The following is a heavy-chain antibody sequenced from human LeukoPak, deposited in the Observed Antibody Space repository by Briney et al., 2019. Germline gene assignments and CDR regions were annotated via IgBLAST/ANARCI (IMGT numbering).Heavy chain of an antibody. CDR1: GYTFTGYY. J-gene: IGHJ6*03. V-gene: IGHV1-2*02. CDR2: INPNSGGT. Sequence: ASVKVSCKASGYTFTGYYMHWVRQAPGQGLEWMGWINPNSGGTNYAQKFRGRVTMTRDTSISTAYMELSRLRSDDTAVYYCAKYSSSHYYYYMDVWGKGTTVTVSS. D-gene: IGHD6-6*01. CDR3: AKYSSSHYYYYMDV.